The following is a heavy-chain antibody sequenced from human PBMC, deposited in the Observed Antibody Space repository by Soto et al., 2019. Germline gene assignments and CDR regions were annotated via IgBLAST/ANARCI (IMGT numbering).Heavy chain of an antibody. CDR1: GFPFSSYG. J-gene: IGHJ4*02. CDR3: ASSIN. CDR2: IWYDGSNK. Sequence: GGSLRLSCAASGFPFSSYGMHWVRQAPGKGLDWVSVIWYDGSNKDYAESVKGRFTISRDNSKNMLYLQMNSLRADDTAVYYCASSINRGQGTLVTVSS. V-gene: IGHV3-33*03.